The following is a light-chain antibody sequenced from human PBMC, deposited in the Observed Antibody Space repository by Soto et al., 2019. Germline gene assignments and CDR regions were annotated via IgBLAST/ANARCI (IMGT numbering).Light chain of an antibody. CDR1: QSVSSY. CDR2: DAS. V-gene: IGKV3-11*01. Sequence: EIVLTQSPATLSLSPGERATLSCRASQSVSSYLAWYQQKPGQAPRLLIYDASNRATGIPARFSGSGSGTDFTLTISSLEPEDFAVYYCQQRSNWRTFCQGTKVDI. J-gene: IGKJ1*01. CDR3: QQRSNWRT.